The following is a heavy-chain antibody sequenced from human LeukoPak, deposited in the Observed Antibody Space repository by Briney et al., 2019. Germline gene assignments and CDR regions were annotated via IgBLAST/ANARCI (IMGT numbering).Heavy chain of an antibody. Sequence: SQTLSLTCTVSGGSISSGGYYWSWIRQPPGKGLEWIGYNYHSGSTYYNPSLKSRVTISVDKSKNQFSLKLSSVTAADTAVYYCARDSIAANFDYWGQGTLVTVSS. CDR3: ARDSIAANFDY. J-gene: IGHJ4*02. V-gene: IGHV4-30-2*01. CDR2: NYHSGST. CDR1: GGSISSGGYY. D-gene: IGHD6-6*01.